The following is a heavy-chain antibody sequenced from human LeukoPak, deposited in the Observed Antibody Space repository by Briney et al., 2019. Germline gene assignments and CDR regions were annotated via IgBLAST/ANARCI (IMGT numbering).Heavy chain of an antibody. CDR1: GGTFSSYT. CDR2: IIPISGTT. D-gene: IGHD1-26*01. V-gene: IGHV1-69*13. J-gene: IGHJ5*02. Sequence: SVKVSCKASGGTFSSYTISWVRQAPGQGLEWMGKIIPISGTTNYAQKFQGRDTFTADESTSTAYMELSSLRSEDTALYYCARKLRLGGNWFDPWGQGTLVTVSS. CDR3: ARKLRLGGNWFDP.